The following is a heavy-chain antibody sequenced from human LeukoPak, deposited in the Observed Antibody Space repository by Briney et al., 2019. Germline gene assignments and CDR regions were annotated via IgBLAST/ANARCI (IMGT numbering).Heavy chain of an antibody. V-gene: IGHV1-8*01. Sequence: GASVKVSCKASGYTFTSYDINWVRQATGQGLEWMGWMNPNSGNTGYAQKFQGRVTMTRNTSISTAYMELSSLRSEDTAVYYCASAGSMVRGVIEYYFDYWGQGTLVTVSS. CDR3: ASAGSMVRGVIEYYFDY. D-gene: IGHD3-10*01. J-gene: IGHJ4*02. CDR1: GYTFTSYD. CDR2: MNPNSGNT.